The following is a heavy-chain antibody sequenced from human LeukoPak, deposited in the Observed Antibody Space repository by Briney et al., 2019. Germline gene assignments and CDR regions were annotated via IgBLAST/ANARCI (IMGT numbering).Heavy chain of an antibody. CDR1: GFTFDDYA. CDR2: ISWNSGSI. CDR3: AKDIRSVDIVATAAFDI. J-gene: IGHJ3*02. Sequence: GGSLRLSCAASGFTFDDYAMHWVRQAPGKGLEWVSGISWNSGSIGYADSVKGRFTISRDNAKNSLYLQMNSLRAEDTALYYCAKDIRSVDIVATAAFDIWGQGTMVTVSS. V-gene: IGHV3-9*01. D-gene: IGHD5-12*01.